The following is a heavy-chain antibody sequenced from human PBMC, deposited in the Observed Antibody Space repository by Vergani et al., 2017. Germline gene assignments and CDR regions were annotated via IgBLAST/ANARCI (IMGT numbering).Heavy chain of an antibody. Sequence: QVQLQESGPGLVKPSETLSLTCTVSGGSISSYYWSWIRQPPGKGLEWIGSFYYSGSTNYNSSLKSRVTISVDTSKNQFSLKLSSVTAADTAVYFCVSHCSSTSCYLGVVASWGHGTPVIVSS. J-gene: IGHJ5*01. CDR3: VSHCSSTSCYLGVVAS. V-gene: IGHV4-59*01. CDR2: FYYSGST. D-gene: IGHD2-2*01. CDR1: GGSISSYY.